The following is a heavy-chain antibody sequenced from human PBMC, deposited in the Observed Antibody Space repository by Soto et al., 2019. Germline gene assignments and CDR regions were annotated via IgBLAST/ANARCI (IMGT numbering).Heavy chain of an antibody. CDR3: ARDGYAYACGQFDS. CDR2: MNSDGSSV. CDR1: GFSFSSHW. Sequence: EVQLVESGGGLVQPGGSLRLSCVASGFSFSSHWMHWVRQAPGKGLVWVSRMNSDGSSVAYADSVTGRFTISRDTSKNTLFLQMNSLRAEDTAVYYCARDGYAYACGQFDSWGQETLVTVSS. J-gene: IGHJ4*02. V-gene: IGHV3-74*01. D-gene: IGHD5-18*01.